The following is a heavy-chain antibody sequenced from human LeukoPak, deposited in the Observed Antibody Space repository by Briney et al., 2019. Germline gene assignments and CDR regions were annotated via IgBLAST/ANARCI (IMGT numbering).Heavy chain of an antibody. CDR3: ARVKYYYDSSGYPGYAFDI. D-gene: IGHD3-22*01. Sequence: ASVKVSCKASGYTFTTYPMHWVRQAPGQRLEWMGWINAGNGNTKYSQEFQGRVTMTRDTSISTAYMELSRLRSDDTAVYYCARVKYYYDSSGYPGYAFDIWGQGTMVTVSS. CDR1: GYTFTTYP. J-gene: IGHJ3*02. V-gene: IGHV1-3*01. CDR2: INAGNGNT.